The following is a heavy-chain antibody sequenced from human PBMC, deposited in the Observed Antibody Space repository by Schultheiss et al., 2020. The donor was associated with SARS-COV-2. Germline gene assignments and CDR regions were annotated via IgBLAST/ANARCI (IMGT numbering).Heavy chain of an antibody. CDR2: IYYSGST. D-gene: IGHD5-18*01. V-gene: IGHV4-61*01. CDR1: GGSISSSSYY. J-gene: IGHJ5*02. CDR3: ARVSSYGPYNWFDP. Sequence: SQTLSLTCTVSGGSISSSSYYWSWIRQPPGKGLEWIGYIYYSGSTNYNPSLKSRVTISVDTSKNQFSLKLGSVTAADTAVYYCARVSSYGPYNWFDPWGQGTLVTVAS.